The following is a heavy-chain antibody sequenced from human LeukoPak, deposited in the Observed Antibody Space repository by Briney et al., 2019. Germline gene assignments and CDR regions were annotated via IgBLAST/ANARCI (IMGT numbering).Heavy chain of an antibody. D-gene: IGHD6-19*01. CDR3: ARDRSGWHYFDF. CDR1: GFTFSTYD. Sequence: GGSLRLSCAASGFTFSTYDMHWVRQAPGEGLEWLTYISGSDNTIYYADSVRGRFAVSRDNTKSSLYLQMNTLRAEDTAVYYCARDRSGWHYFDFWGHGTLVTVSS. J-gene: IGHJ4*01. CDR2: ISGSDNTI. V-gene: IGHV3-48*03.